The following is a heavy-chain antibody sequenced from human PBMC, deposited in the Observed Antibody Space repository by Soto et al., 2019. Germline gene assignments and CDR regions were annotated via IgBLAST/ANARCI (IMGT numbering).Heavy chain of an antibody. CDR2: ISYHGSDT. Sequence: QVQLVESGGGVVQPGRSLRLSCAASGFTFSTYGMHWVRQAPGKGLEWVAAISYHGSDTFYAVSVKGRFTVSRDNSKNILSLQTNSLSPEDTAVYYCAKASTTVTSYYFDYWGQGTLVTVSS. CDR3: AKASTTVTSYYFDY. D-gene: IGHD4-17*01. CDR1: GFTFSTYG. J-gene: IGHJ4*02. V-gene: IGHV3-30*18.